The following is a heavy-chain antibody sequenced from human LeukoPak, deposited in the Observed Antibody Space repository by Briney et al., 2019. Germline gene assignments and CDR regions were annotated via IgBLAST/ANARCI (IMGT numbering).Heavy chain of an antibody. J-gene: IGHJ4*02. Sequence: GASVKVSCKASGGTFSSYAISWGRQAPGQGLEWMGGIIPIFGTANYAQKSQGRVTITTDESTSTAYMELSSLRSEDTAVYYCARDSRYCSGGSCYGYWGQGTLVTVSS. CDR3: ARDSRYCSGGSCYGY. CDR2: IIPIFGTA. V-gene: IGHV1-69*05. CDR1: GGTFSSYA. D-gene: IGHD2-15*01.